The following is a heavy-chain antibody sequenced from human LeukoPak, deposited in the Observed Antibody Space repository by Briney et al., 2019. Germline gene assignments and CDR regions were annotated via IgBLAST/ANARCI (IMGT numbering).Heavy chain of an antibody. V-gene: IGHV3-49*04. Sequence: GGSLRLSCTASGSSFSSPGMNWVRQAPGKGLEWVSFIRSNVYGGTEYAASVKGRFTISRDDSKSIAYLQMNSLKTEDTAVYYCTRVDHDFFDYWGQGTLVTVFS. J-gene: IGHJ4*02. CDR1: GSSFSSPG. D-gene: IGHD3-3*01. CDR3: TRVDHDFFDY. CDR2: IRSNVYGGT.